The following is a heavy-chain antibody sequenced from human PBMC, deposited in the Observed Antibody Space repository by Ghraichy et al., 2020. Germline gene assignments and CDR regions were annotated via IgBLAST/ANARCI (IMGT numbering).Heavy chain of an antibody. CDR2: INPNSGGT. J-gene: IGHJ4*02. V-gene: IGHV1-2*02. Sequence: GESLNISCKASGYTFTGYYMHWVRQAPGQGLEWMGWINPNSGGTNYAQKFQGRVTMTRDTSISTAYMELSRLRSDDTAVYYCARLSGSRTSDYWGQGTLVTVSS. D-gene: IGHD1-26*01. CDR1: GYTFTGYY. CDR3: ARLSGSRTSDY.